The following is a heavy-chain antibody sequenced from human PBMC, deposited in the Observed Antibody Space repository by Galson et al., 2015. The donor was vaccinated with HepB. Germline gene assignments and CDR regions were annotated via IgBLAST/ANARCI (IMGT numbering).Heavy chain of an antibody. D-gene: IGHD3-22*01. CDR2: IRNSDGST. V-gene: IGHV3-23*01. J-gene: IGHJ4*02. Sequence: SLRLSCAASGVTFSSSALSWVRQAPGKGLEWVSSIRNSDGSTYYADSVKGRFTISRDNSKNTMYLQMNSLRAEDSAVYYCATDLWDGNSSGLDYWGQGTLVTVSS. CDR3: ATDLWDGNSSGLDY. CDR1: GVTFSSSA.